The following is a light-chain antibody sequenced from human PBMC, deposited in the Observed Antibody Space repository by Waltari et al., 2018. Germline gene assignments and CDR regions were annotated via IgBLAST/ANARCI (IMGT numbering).Light chain of an antibody. CDR1: SNDVGNSKH. Sequence: QPALTQPASVSGSPGQSITISCTGTSNDVGNSKHVCWYQQHPGKAPKPIISEVTERPSGVSDRFSGSKSGNTASLTISGLQAEDEADYYCLSYTSSITFVFGGGTKVSVL. CDR3: LSYTSSITFV. J-gene: IGLJ2*01. V-gene: IGLV2-23*02. CDR2: EVT.